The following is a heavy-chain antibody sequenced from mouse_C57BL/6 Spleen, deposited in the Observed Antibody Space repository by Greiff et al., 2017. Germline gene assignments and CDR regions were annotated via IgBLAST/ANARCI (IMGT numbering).Heavy chain of an antibody. V-gene: IGHV1-61*01. J-gene: IGHJ2*01. Sequence: QVQLQQPGAELVRPGSSVKLSCKASGYTFTSYWMDWVKQRPGQGLEWIGNIYPSDSETHYNQKFKDKATLTVDKSSSTAYMQLSSLTSEDSAVYYCARGAYGSRGYFDYWGQGTTLTVSS. CDR2: IYPSDSET. CDR3: ARGAYGSRGYFDY. D-gene: IGHD1-1*01. CDR1: GYTFTSYW.